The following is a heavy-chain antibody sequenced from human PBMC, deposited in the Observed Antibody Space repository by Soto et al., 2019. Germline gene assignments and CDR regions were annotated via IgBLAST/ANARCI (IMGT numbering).Heavy chain of an antibody. CDR1: GFIFSSYS. V-gene: IGHV3-21*01. Sequence: EVQLVESGGGLVKPGGSLRLSCAASGFIFSSYSMNWVRQAPRKGLEWVSSISSSSSYIYYADSVKGRFTNSRDNAKNSLYLQMNSLRAEDTAVYYCARYDYRNLDYWGQGTLVTVSS. J-gene: IGHJ4*02. CDR3: ARYDYRNLDY. D-gene: IGHD4-4*01. CDR2: ISSSSSYI.